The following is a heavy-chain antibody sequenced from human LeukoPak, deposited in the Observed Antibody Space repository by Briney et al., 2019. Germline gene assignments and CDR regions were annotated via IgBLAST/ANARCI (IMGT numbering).Heavy chain of an antibody. CDR2: ISYDGSHK. CDR3: VRDQVEYSTSSTLDY. CDR1: GFTFSGSA. J-gene: IGHJ4*02. D-gene: IGHD6-6*01. Sequence: GGSLRLSCAASGFTFSGSAMHWVRQASGKGLEWVAVISYDGSHKYYADSVKGRFTISRDNSKNTLYLQMNSLRSEDTAVYYCVRDQVEYSTSSTLDYWSQGTLVTVSS. V-gene: IGHV3-30*04.